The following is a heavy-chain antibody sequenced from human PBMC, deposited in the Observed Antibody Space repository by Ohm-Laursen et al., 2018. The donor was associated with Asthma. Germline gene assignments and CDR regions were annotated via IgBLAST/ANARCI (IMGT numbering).Heavy chain of an antibody. V-gene: IGHV1-8*01. J-gene: IGHJ6*02. Sequence: ASVKVSCKASGYTFTSYDINWVRQATGQGLEWMGWMNPNSGNTGYAQKFQGRVTMTRNTSISTAYMELSSLRSEDTAVYYCARGPRYCSSTSCYAVDYYYGMDVWGQGTTVTVSS. D-gene: IGHD2-2*01. CDR2: MNPNSGNT. CDR3: ARGPRYCSSTSCYAVDYYYGMDV. CDR1: GYTFTSYD.